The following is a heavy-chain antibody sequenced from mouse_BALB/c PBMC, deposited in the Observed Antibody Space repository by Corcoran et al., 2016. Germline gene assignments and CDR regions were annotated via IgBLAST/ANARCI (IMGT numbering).Heavy chain of an antibody. D-gene: IGHD1-1*01. Sequence: QIQLVQSGPELKKPGETVKISCKASGYTFTKYGMNWVKQAPGKGLKWMGWINTYTGEPTYADDFKGRFAFSLETSASTAYLQINNLKNEDTATYFCARQISTVVAGDFDYWGQGTTLTVSS. CDR3: ARQISTVVAGDFDY. CDR1: GYTFTKYG. V-gene: IGHV9-3-1*01. J-gene: IGHJ2*01. CDR2: INTYTGEP.